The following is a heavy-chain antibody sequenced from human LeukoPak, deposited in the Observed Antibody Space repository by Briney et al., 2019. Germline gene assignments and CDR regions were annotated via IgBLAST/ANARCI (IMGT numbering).Heavy chain of an antibody. CDR2: MRQDGGAK. D-gene: IGHD6-13*01. CDR3: APPPIAATGN. V-gene: IGHV3-7*01. Sequence: GGSLRLSCTASGFIFNDFWMSWVRQAPGEGLEWVANMRQDGGAKNYVDSVKGRFTISRDNAKKSLYLQMNSLRAEDTAVYYCAPPPIAATGNWGQGTLVTVSS. J-gene: IGHJ4*02. CDR1: GFIFNDFW.